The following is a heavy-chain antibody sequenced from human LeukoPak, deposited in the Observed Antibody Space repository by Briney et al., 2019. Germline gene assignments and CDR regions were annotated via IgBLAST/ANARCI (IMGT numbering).Heavy chain of an antibody. J-gene: IGHJ4*02. CDR1: GYTFSNYG. CDR2: ISAYNRNT. Sequence: ASVKVSCKASGYTFSNYGITWVRQAPGQGLEWMGWISAYNRNTNYAQKLQGRVTMTTDTSTSTAYMELRSLRSDDTAVYYCARDSGKWLLLYYFDYWGQGTLVTVSS. CDR3: ARDSGKWLLLYYFDY. D-gene: IGHD3-22*01. V-gene: IGHV1-18*01.